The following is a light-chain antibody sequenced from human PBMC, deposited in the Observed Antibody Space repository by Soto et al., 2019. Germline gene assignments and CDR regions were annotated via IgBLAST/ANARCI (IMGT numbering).Light chain of an antibody. V-gene: IGLV2-14*01. CDR3: SSYTSSNSLVV. J-gene: IGLJ2*01. CDR2: EVS. CDR1: SSDIGGYNY. Sequence: QSVLTQPASVSGSPGQSITISCTGTSSDIGGYNYVSWYQQHPGKAPKLMISEVSNRPSGVSNRFSGSKSGNTASLTISGLQPEDEADYYCSSYTSSNSLVVFGGGTKLTVL.